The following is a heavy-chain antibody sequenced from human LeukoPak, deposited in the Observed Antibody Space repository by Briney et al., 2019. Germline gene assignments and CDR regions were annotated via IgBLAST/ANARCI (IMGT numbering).Heavy chain of an antibody. J-gene: IGHJ6*04. V-gene: IGHV5-51*01. CDR3: ARDRYGSGSYVGYYYGMDV. D-gene: IGHD3-10*01. Sequence: GESLKISCKGSGYSFTSYWIGWVRQMPGKGLEWMGIIYPGDSDTRCSPSFQGQVTISADKSISTAYLQWSSLKASDTAMYYCARDRYGSGSYVGYYYGMDVWGKGTTVTVSS. CDR1: GYSFTSYW. CDR2: IYPGDSDT.